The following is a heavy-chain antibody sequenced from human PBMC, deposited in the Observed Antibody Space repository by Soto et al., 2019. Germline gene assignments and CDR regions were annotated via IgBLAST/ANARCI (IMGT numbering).Heavy chain of an antibody. CDR2: IYSSGST. Sequence: QVQLQESGPGLVKPSETLSLNCTVTGGTISGYYWTWIRQSAGWGLEWIGRIYSSGSTNYNPSLKSRVTISLDTSMNHFSLRLSSVTAADTAVYYCARGQRFSDWFDPWGQGTLVTVSS. D-gene: IGHD3-3*01. V-gene: IGHV4-4*07. J-gene: IGHJ5*02. CDR3: ARGQRFSDWFDP. CDR1: GGTISGYY.